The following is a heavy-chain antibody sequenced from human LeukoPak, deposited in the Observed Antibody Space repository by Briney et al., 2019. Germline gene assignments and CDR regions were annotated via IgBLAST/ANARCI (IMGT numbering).Heavy chain of an antibody. CDR1: GGSISSGGYS. J-gene: IGHJ5*02. Sequence: SETLSLTCAVSGGSISSGGYSWSWIRQPPGKGLEWIGYIYHSGSTYYNPSLKSRVTISVDRSKNQFSLKLSSVTAADTAVYYCARGGTLPTLSFDPWGQGTLVTVSS. CDR2: IYHSGST. D-gene: IGHD2-15*01. CDR3: ARGGTLPTLSFDP. V-gene: IGHV4-30-2*01.